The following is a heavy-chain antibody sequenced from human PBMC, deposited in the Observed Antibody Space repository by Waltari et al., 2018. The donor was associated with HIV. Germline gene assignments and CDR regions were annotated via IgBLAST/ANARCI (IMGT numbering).Heavy chain of an antibody. D-gene: IGHD1-26*01. J-gene: IGHJ4*02. V-gene: IGHV4-4*02. Sequence: QVQLQESGPGLVKPSGTLSLTCAVSGGSISSSNWWSWVRQPPGKGLEWIGEIYHSGSTNYNPSLKSRVTISVDKSKNQFSLKLSSVTAADTAVYYCARVGPPPLSGSYAGDFDYWGQGTLVTVSS. CDR3: ARVGPPPLSGSYAGDFDY. CDR2: IYHSGST. CDR1: GGSISSSNW.